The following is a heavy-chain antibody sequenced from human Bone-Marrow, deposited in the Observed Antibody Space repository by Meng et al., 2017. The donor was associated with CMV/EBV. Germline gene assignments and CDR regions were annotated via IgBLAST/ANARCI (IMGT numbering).Heavy chain of an antibody. D-gene: IGHD5-18*01. CDR2: IIPILGIA. Sequence: SGKVSCKASGGTFSSYTISWVRQAPGQGLEWMGRIIPILGIANYAQKFQGRVTITADKSTSTAYMELSSLRSEDTAVYYCAISSKPLQLWFSHFDYWGQGTLVTVSS. J-gene: IGHJ4*02. V-gene: IGHV1-69*02. CDR3: AISSKPLQLWFSHFDY. CDR1: GGTFSSYT.